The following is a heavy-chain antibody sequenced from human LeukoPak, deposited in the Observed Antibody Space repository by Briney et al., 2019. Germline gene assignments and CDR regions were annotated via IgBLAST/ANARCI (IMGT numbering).Heavy chain of an antibody. Sequence: ASVKVSCKASGYTFTSYDINWVRQATGQGLEWMGWMNPNSGNTGYAQKFQGRVTITRNTSISTAYMELSSLRSEDTAVYYCARDAEAWSGYFDYWGQGTLVTVSS. CDR1: GYTFTSYD. CDR3: ARDAEAWSGYFDY. CDR2: MNPNSGNT. J-gene: IGHJ4*02. D-gene: IGHD3-3*01. V-gene: IGHV1-8*03.